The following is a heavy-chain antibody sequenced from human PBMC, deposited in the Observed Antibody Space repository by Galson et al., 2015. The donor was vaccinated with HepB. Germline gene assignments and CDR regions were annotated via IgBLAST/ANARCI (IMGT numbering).Heavy chain of an antibody. CDR1: GYTFPSSG. Sequence: SVKVSCKASGYTFPSSGISWVRQAPGQGLEWIGWISAYNGHTKYAQEQQGRATMMTGSSRSTVYMDLRSLRSDDTAVYYCARGRDGLSPHDYADVWGQGSLVTVSS. V-gene: IGHV1-18*04. J-gene: IGHJ4*02. D-gene: IGHD2-15*01. CDR2: ISAYNGHT. CDR3: ARGRDGLSPHDYADV.